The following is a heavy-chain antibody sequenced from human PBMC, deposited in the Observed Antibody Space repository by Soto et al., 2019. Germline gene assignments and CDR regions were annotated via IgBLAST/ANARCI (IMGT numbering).Heavy chain of an antibody. CDR2: INHSGST. CDR3: ARGRSYYGSGSYLRRYYFDY. J-gene: IGHJ4*02. CDR1: GGSFSGYY. D-gene: IGHD3-10*01. V-gene: IGHV4-34*01. Sequence: PSDTLSLTCAVYGGSFSGYYWSWIRQPPGKGLEWIGEINHSGSTNYNPSLKSRVTISVDTSKNQFSLKLSSVTAADTAVYYCARGRSYYGSGSYLRRYYFDYWGQGTLVTVSS.